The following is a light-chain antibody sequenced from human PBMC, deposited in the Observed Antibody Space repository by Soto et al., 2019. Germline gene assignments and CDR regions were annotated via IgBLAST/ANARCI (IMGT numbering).Light chain of an antibody. J-gene: IGKJ3*01. CDR3: QKCSGPPPFT. V-gene: IGKV1-27*01. Sequence: DIQMTQSPSSLSASVGDRVTITCRASHDITNYLAWYQQKPGKVPKLLIYAASTLQSGVPSRFSGSGSGPDFTLTIRSLQPEDAATYFCQKCSGPPPFTFGPGTTVDIK. CDR2: AAS. CDR1: HDITNY.